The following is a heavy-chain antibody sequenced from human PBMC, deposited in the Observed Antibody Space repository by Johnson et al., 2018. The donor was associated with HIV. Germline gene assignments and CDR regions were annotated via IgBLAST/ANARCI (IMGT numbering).Heavy chain of an antibody. CDR3: ARASDSYCSADCYGDGFQI. V-gene: IGHV3-30-3*01. J-gene: IGHJ3*02. CDR1: GFTLSSYA. D-gene: IGHD2-21*02. CDR2: ISYDGSNK. Sequence: QVQLVESGGGVVQPGRSLRLSCAASGFTLSSYAMHWVRQAPGKGLEWAAVISYDGSNKYYADSVKGRFTISRDNSKNTLYLQMNSLRAEDTAVYYCARASDSYCSADCYGDGFQISDQGTKVIVSS.